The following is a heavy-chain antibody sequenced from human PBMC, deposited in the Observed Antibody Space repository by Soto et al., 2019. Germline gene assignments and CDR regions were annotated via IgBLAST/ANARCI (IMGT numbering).Heavy chain of an antibody. J-gene: IGHJ3*02. V-gene: IGHV4-4*07. CDR2: IFSSGST. Sequence: QVQLQESGPGLVKPSETLSLICTVSGGSISNYFWDWIRQPAGKGLEWIGRIFSSGSTNYNASLKSRVTMSVDTSKNQVSLKLTSMTAADTAVYYCARNVASPGVSGSWGAFDIWDQGTMVTVSS. CDR3: ARNVASPGVSGSWGAFDI. D-gene: IGHD5-12*01. CDR1: GGSISNYF.